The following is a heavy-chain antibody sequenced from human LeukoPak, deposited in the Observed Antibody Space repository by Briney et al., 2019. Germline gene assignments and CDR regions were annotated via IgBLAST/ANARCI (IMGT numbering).Heavy chain of an antibody. D-gene: IGHD3-3*01. CDR2: IKQDGREK. CDR1: GFTFSTFW. J-gene: IGHJ6*03. Sequence: GGSLRLSCAASGFTFSTFWMTWVRQAPGKGLEWVANIKQDGREKHYVDSVKGRFTVSRDNAKNSLYPQMNSLRAEDTAVYYCAREIFGMIRGLDYYYYMDVWGKGTTVTVSS. CDR3: AREIFGMIRGLDYYYYMDV. V-gene: IGHV3-7*01.